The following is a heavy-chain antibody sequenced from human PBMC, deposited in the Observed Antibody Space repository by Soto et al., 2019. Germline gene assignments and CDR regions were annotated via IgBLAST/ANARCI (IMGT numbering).Heavy chain of an antibody. D-gene: IGHD2-21*02. CDR2: IKQDGSEK. J-gene: IGHJ3*02. CDR1: GFTFSSYW. V-gene: IGHV3-7*01. Sequence: GGSLRLSCAASGFTFSSYWMSWVRQAPGKGLEWVANIKQDGSEKYYVDSVKGRFTISRDNAKNSLYLQMNSLRAEDTAVYYCARDPSCGGDCILDAFDIWGQGTMVTVSS. CDR3: ARDPSCGGDCILDAFDI.